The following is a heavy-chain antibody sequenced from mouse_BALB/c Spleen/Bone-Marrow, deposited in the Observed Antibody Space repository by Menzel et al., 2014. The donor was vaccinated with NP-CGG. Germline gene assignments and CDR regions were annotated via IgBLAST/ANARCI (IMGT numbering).Heavy chain of an antibody. V-gene: IGHV5-6-3*01. CDR1: GFTFSSYG. CDR3: ARVYGWYFDV. Sequence: EVHLVESGGGLVQPGGSLKLSCVASGFTFSSYGMSWVRQAPDKRLELVATVNNNGGSTYYPDSVKGQFTISRDNAKNTLYLQMSSLKSEDTAMYYCARVYGWYFDVWGAETTVTVSS. J-gene: IGHJ1*01. D-gene: IGHD1-1*01. CDR2: VNNNGGST.